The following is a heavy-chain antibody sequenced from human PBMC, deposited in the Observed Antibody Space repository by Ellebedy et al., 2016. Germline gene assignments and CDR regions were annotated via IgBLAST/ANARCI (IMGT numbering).Heavy chain of an antibody. CDR3: ARVYDFVDY. D-gene: IGHD3/OR15-3a*01. J-gene: IGHJ4*02. CDR1: GGSISSSSYY. CDR2: IYYSGST. Sequence: SETLSLXXTVSGGSISSSSYYWGWIRQPPGKGLEWIGSIYYSGSTYYNPSLKSRVTISVDTSKNQFSLKLSSVTAADTAVYYCARVYDFVDYWGQGTLVTVSS. V-gene: IGHV4-39*07.